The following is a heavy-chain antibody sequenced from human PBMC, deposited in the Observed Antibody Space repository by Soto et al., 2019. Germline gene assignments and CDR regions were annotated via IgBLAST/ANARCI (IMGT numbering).Heavy chain of an antibody. V-gene: IGHV3-23*01. J-gene: IGHJ6*02. CDR1: GFTFENYA. Sequence: EVQLLESGGAPVQSGGSLRLSCVASGFTFENYAMSWVRQAPGKGLEWVSAISGSSGTTYYSDSVKGRFTISRDNSKNTVYLQMNDLRVEDAAEYFCAKDSWAIFGVPAGEYYAMDVWGQGTTVTVSS. CDR2: ISGSSGTT. CDR3: AKDSWAIFGVPAGEYYAMDV. D-gene: IGHD3-3*01.